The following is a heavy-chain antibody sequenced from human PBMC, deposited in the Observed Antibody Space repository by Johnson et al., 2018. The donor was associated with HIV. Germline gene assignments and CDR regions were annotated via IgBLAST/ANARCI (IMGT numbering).Heavy chain of an antibody. CDR1: GFNFSNYG. CDR2: IRYDGSNK. Sequence: QVQLVESGGSLLQPGGSLRLSCAASGFNFSNYGIHWVRQAPGKGLEWVAFIRYDGSNKYYADSMKGRFTISRDNSKNTLYMQMNSLRAEDTAVYYCAKASGNGYYVDAFDIWGQGTRVTVSS. V-gene: IGHV3-30*02. J-gene: IGHJ3*02. D-gene: IGHD3-3*01. CDR3: AKASGNGYYVDAFDI.